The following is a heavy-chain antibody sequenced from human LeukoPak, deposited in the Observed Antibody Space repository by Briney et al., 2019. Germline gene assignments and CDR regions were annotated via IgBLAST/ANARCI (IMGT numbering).Heavy chain of an antibody. Sequence: SETLSLTCTVSGGSISSSSYYWGWIRQPPGKGLEWIGSIYYSGSTYYNPSLKSRVTISVDTSKNQFSLKLSSVTAADTAVYYCANYDILTGYYHWGQGTLVTVSS. CDR1: GGSISSSSYY. J-gene: IGHJ4*02. CDR2: IYYSGST. V-gene: IGHV4-39*07. D-gene: IGHD3-9*01. CDR3: ANYDILTGYYH.